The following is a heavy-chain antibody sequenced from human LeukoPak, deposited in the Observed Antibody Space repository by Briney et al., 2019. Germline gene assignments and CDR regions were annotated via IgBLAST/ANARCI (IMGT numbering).Heavy chain of an antibody. D-gene: IGHD5-24*01. CDR2: IYYSGST. CDR3: ARDGSRDGYNLDFDY. J-gene: IGHJ4*02. CDR1: GGSISSYY. Sequence: SETLSLTCTVSGGSISSYYWSWIRQPPGKGLEWIGYIYYSGSTNYNPSLKSRVTISVDTSKNQFSLKLSSVTAADTAVYYCARDGSRDGYNLDFDYWGQGTLVTVSS. V-gene: IGHV4-59*01.